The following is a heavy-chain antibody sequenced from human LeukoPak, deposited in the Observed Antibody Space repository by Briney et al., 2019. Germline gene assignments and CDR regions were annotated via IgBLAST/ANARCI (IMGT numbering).Heavy chain of an antibody. V-gene: IGHV4-34*01. D-gene: IGHD6-13*01. CDR2: INHSGST. Sequence: SETLSLTCAVCGGSFSGYYWSWIRQPPGKGLEWIGEINHSGSTNYNPSLKSRVTISVDTSKNQFSLKLSSVTAADTAVYYCARVSAAAGEGYYFDYWGQGTLVTVSS. CDR3: ARVSAAAGEGYYFDY. J-gene: IGHJ4*02. CDR1: GGSFSGYY.